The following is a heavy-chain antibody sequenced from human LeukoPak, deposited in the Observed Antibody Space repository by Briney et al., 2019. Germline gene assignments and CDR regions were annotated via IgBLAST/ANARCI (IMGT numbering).Heavy chain of an antibody. V-gene: IGHV1-46*01. Sequence: ASVKLSFTASGYTFTSYYMYWVRHAPGQGLEWMGIINLSGGSTSYAKKFQGRVTMTRDMSTSTVYMELSSLRSEDTAVYYCARGQRGIFEPPNVPAAIFELAYWGQGTLVTVSS. J-gene: IGHJ4*02. CDR2: INLSGGST. D-gene: IGHD2-2*02. CDR1: GYTFTSYY. CDR3: ARGQRGIFEPPNVPAAIFELAY.